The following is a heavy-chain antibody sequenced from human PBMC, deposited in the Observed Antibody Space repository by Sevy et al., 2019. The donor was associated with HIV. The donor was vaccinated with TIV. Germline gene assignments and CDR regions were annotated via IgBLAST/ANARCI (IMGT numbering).Heavy chain of an antibody. CDR1: GFTFGSYG. J-gene: IGHJ6*02. CDR3: AKPPSNHDVLHYYGMDV. Sequence: GGSLRLSCVGSGFTFGSYGMSWVRQPPGKGLEWVSSICFSGVATFYADSVRGRFTISRDNSKNILYLQMNSLRAEDTAVYFCAKPPSNHDVLHYYGMDVWGQGTTVTVSS. D-gene: IGHD3-10*02. CDR2: ICFSGVAT. V-gene: IGHV3-23*01.